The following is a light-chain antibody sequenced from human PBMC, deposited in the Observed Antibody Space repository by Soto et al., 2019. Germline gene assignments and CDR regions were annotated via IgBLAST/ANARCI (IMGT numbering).Light chain of an antibody. CDR2: DAS. CDR1: QDISNY. V-gene: IGKV1-33*01. CDR3: QQSDSLPIT. J-gene: IGKJ5*01. Sequence: DIQMTQSPSSLSASVGDRVTITCRASQDISNYLNRYQQRPGKAPKLLIYDASNLERGVPSSFSGTRSGTHFTFAITSLQPEDVATYYCQQSDSLPITFGQGTRLEI.